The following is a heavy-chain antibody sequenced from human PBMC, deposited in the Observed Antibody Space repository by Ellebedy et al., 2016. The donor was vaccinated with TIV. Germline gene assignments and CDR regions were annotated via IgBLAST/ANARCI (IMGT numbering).Heavy chain of an antibody. D-gene: IGHD2-2*01. J-gene: IGHJ4*02. Sequence: AASVKVSCKATGYTFDNYGISWVRQAPGQGLEWMGWISAYNNNTNYAQKLQDRVTLTTDTSTSTAYMELRSLRSDDTAVYYCGRVGKYCSSVSCYEDSWGQGTLVTVSS. CDR3: GRVGKYCSSVSCYEDS. CDR1: GYTFDNYG. CDR2: ISAYNNNT. V-gene: IGHV1-18*01.